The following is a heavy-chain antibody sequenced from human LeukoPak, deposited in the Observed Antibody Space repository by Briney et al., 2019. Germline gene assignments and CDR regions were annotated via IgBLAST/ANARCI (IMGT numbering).Heavy chain of an antibody. CDR1: GGSISSSSYC. D-gene: IGHD2-2*02. J-gene: IGHJ4*02. CDR2: IYYSGST. Sequence: PSETLSLTCTVSGGSISSSSYCWGWLRQPPGKGLEWIGSIYYSGSTYYNPSLKSRVTISVDTSKNQFSLKLSSVTAADTAVCYCARRVVPAAIDYWGQGTLVTVSS. V-gene: IGHV4-39*01. CDR3: ARRVVPAAIDY.